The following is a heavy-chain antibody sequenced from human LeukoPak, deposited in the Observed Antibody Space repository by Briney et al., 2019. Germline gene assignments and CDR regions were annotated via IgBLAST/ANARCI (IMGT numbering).Heavy chain of an antibody. D-gene: IGHD2-15*01. CDR3: AILPLLESSSGSCCLDG. V-gene: IGHV4-30-4*01. J-gene: IGHJ4*02. Sequence: SQTLSLTCIVSGGSISSGDYYWNWIRQTPGKGLGWIGYIYYSASAYYDPSLTSRVTISVATSKNQSALRLRSVTAADTAVYYCAILPLLESSSGSCCLDGWGQGTLVTVSS. CDR2: IYYSASA. CDR1: GGSISSGDYY.